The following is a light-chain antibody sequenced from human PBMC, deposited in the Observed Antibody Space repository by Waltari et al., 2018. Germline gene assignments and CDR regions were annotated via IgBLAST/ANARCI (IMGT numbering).Light chain of an antibody. Sequence: QSALTQPASVSRPPGQSITIPRTGTSSAVGSYNLVSWYQQHPGTAPKLMIYEVSKRPSGVSNRFSGSKSGNTASLTISGLQADDEADYYCCSYAGSLSKVLGGGTKLTVL. V-gene: IGLV2-23*02. CDR2: EVS. J-gene: IGLJ2*01. CDR3: CSYAGSLSKV. CDR1: SSAVGSYNL.